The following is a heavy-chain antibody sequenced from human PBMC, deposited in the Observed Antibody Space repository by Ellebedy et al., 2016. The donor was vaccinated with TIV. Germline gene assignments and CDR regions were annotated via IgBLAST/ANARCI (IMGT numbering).Heavy chain of an antibody. Sequence: GESLKISCAASGFTFSSYAMSWVRQAPGKGLEWVSAISGSGGSTYYADSVKGRFTISRDNSKNTLYLQMNSLRAEDTAVYYCAGHGDRAMTHWGQGTLVTVSS. CDR1: GFTFSSYA. CDR2: ISGSGGST. J-gene: IGHJ4*02. D-gene: IGHD5-18*01. V-gene: IGHV3-23*01. CDR3: AGHGDRAMTH.